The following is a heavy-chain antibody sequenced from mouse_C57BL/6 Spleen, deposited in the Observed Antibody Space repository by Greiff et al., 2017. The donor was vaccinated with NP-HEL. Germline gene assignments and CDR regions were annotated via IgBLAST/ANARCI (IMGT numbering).Heavy chain of an antibody. D-gene: IGHD1-1*01. CDR3: TRRITTVVADWYFDV. Sequence: QVQLKESGAELVRPGASVTLSCKASGYTFTDYEMHWVKQTPVHGLEWIGAIDPETGGTAYNQKFKGKAILTADKSSSTAYMELRSLTSEDSAVYYCTRRITTVVADWYFDVWGTGTTVTVSS. V-gene: IGHV1-15*01. CDR1: GYTFTDYE. CDR2: IDPETGGT. J-gene: IGHJ1*03.